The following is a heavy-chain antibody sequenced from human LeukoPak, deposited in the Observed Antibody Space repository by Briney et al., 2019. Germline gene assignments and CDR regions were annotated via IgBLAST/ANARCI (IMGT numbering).Heavy chain of an antibody. Sequence: PSETLSLTCTVSGGSISSSSYYWGWIRQPPGKGLEWIGSIYYSGSTYYNPSLKSRVTISVDTSKNQFSLKLSSVTAADTAVYYCARDRVGVTTLYYFDYWGQGTLVTVSS. J-gene: IGHJ4*02. V-gene: IGHV4-39*07. CDR2: IYYSGST. D-gene: IGHD4-11*01. CDR3: ARDRVGVTTLYYFDY. CDR1: GGSISSSSYY.